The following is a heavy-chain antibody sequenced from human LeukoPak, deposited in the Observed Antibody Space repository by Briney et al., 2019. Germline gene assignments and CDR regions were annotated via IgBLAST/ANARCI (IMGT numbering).Heavy chain of an antibody. J-gene: IGHJ5*02. V-gene: IGHV3-53*01. Sequence: GGSLRLSCAASGLTGSHNYVSWVRQAPGKGLEWVSAIHTSGDTCYADSVKGRFTISRNTSKNTLYLQINSLRVEDTAVYYCIVFGDSNHWGQGTLVTVSS. D-gene: IGHD4-17*01. CDR1: GLTGSHNY. CDR3: IVFGDSNH. CDR2: IHTSGDT.